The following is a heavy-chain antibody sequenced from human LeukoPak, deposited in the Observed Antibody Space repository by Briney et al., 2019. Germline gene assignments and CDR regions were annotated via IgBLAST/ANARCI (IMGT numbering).Heavy chain of an antibody. V-gene: IGHV4-34*01. D-gene: IGHD5/OR15-5a*01. CDR3: ARESVNDY. CDR1: GGSFSGYY. CDR2: INHSGST. J-gene: IGHJ4*02. Sequence: SETLSLTCAVYGGSFSGYYWSWIRQPPGKGLEWIGEINHSGSTNYNPSLKSRVTISVDTSKNQFSLKLSSVTAADTAVYYCARESVNDYWGQGILVTVSS.